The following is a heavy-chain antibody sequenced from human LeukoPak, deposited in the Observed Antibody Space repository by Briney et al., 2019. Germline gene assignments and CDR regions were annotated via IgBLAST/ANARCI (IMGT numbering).Heavy chain of an antibody. J-gene: IGHJ4*02. CDR1: GFTFSTYA. V-gene: IGHV3-23*01. Sequence: GGSLRLSCAASGFTFSTYAMSWVRQAPGKGLEWVAGISGSGAGTYYADSVKGRFTISRDNSKNTLYLQMNSLRAEDTAVYYCAKEVTTPYFDYWGQGSLVTVSS. CDR2: ISGSGAGT. CDR3: AKEVTTPYFDY. D-gene: IGHD4-17*01.